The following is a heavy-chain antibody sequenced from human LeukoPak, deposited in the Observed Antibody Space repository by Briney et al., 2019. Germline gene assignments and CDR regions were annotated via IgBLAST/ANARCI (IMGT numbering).Heavy chain of an antibody. D-gene: IGHD5-18*01. J-gene: IGHJ4*02. CDR1: GFTLSNAW. CDR2: IKSKTDGGTT. V-gene: IGHV3-15*01. CDR3: TTQVRGYRYGYSLSY. Sequence: GGSLRLSCAASGFTLSNAWMSWVRQAPGKGLEWVGRIKSKTDGGTTDYAAPVKGRFTISRDDSKNTLYLQMNSLKTEDTAVYYCTTQVRGYRYGYSLSYWGQGTLVTVSS.